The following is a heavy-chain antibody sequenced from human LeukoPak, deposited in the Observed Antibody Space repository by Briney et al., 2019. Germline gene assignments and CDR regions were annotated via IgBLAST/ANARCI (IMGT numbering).Heavy chain of an antibody. Sequence: GGSLRPSCAASGFTFSSYAMSWVRQAPGKGLEWVSAISGSGGSTYYADSVKGRFTISRDNSKNTLYLPLNSLRAEDTAVYYCAKDGYSYGDSTGYFDYWGQETLVTVSS. CDR2: ISGSGGST. CDR3: AKDGYSYGDSTGYFDY. J-gene: IGHJ4*02. V-gene: IGHV3-23*01. CDR1: GFTFSSYA. D-gene: IGHD5-18*01.